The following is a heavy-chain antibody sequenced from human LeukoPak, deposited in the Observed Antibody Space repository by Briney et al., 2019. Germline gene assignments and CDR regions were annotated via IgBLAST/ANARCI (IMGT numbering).Heavy chain of an antibody. CDR1: GGSISSGSYY. Sequence: SQTLSLXCTVSGGSISSGSYYWSWIRQPAGKGLEWIGRIYTSGSTNYNPSLKSRVTMSVDTSKKQFSLKLSSVTAADTAVYYCARDPPGSSWFDYWGQGILVTVSS. CDR3: ARDPPGSSWFDY. D-gene: IGHD6-13*01. J-gene: IGHJ5*01. CDR2: IYTSGST. V-gene: IGHV4-61*02.